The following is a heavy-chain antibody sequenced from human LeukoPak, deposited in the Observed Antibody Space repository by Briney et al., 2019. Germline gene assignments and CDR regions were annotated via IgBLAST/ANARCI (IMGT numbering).Heavy chain of an antibody. J-gene: IGHJ4*02. CDR2: IDYSGGT. D-gene: IGHD3-9*01. V-gene: IGHV4-59*01. CDR1: GGSISRYS. CDR3: ARNYDILTGFDY. Sequence: PSETLSLTCTVSGGSISRYSWSWIRQPLGKGLEWIGYIDYSGGTRYNPSLKSRLTISVDTSKNQFSLRLTSVTPADTAVYYCARNYDILTGFDYWGQGTLVTVSS.